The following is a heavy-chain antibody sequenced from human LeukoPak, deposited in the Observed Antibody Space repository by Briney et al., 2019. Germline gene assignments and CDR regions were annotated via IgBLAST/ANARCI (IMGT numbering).Heavy chain of an antibody. D-gene: IGHD3-22*01. CDR2: INHNGST. CDR3: ARANYYDSSGLDY. V-gene: IGHV4-34*01. J-gene: IGHJ4*02. Sequence: PETLSLTCAVYGGSFSGYYWSWIRQPPGKGLEWIGEINHNGSTNYNPSLKSRVTISVDTSKNQFSLKLSSVTAADTAVYYCARANYYDSSGLDYWGQGTLVTVSS. CDR1: GGSFSGYY.